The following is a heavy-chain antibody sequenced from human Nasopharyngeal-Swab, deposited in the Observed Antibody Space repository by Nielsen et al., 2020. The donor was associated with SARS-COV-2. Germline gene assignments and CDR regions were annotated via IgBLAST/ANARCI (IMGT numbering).Heavy chain of an antibody. Sequence: SETLSLTCTVSGGSISSGGYYWSWIRQHPGKGLEWIGYIYYSGSTYYNPSLKSRVTISVDTSKNQFSLKLSFVTAADTAVYYCARDCNLGVRGVSYSYGMDVWGQGTTVTVSS. J-gene: IGHJ6*02. CDR3: ARDCNLGVRGVSYSYGMDV. CDR2: IYYSGST. V-gene: IGHV4-31*03. D-gene: IGHD3-10*01. CDR1: GGSISSGGYY.